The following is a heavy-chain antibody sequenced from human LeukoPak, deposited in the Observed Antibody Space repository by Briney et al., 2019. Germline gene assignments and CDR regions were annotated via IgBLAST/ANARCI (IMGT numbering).Heavy chain of an antibody. CDR2: ISGTSTT. CDR3: AKDGGHGVYSNSFGAPYYFDY. CDR1: GFTFSSYA. Sequence: GGSLRLSCAASGFTFSSYAMSWVRQAPGMGLEWVSVISGTSTTDYADSVKGRFTISRDNSDNTLYLQMSNLRSEGTAVYYCAKDGGHGVYSNSFGAPYYFDYWGQGTLVTVSS. D-gene: IGHD3-16*01. J-gene: IGHJ4*02. V-gene: IGHV3-23*01.